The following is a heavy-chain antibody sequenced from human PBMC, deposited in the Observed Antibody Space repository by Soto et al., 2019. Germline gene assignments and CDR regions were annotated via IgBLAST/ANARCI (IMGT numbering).Heavy chain of an antibody. CDR2: ISAYSGNT. D-gene: IGHD2-15*01. CDR1: GYTFTSYV. Sequence: ASVKVSCKASGYTFTSYVISWVRQAPGQGLEWMGWISAYSGNTNYAQKLQGRVTMTTDTSTSTAYMELRSLRSDDTAVYYCARLVVVVSTNAFDIWGQGTMVTVSS. J-gene: IGHJ3*02. CDR3: ARLVVVVSTNAFDI. V-gene: IGHV1-18*01.